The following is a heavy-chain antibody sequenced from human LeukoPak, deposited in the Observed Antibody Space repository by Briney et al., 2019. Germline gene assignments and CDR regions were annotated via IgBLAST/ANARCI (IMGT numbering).Heavy chain of an antibody. Sequence: GRSLRLSCAASGFTFSSYAMHWVRQAPGKGLEWVAVISYDGSNKYYADSVKGRFTISRDNSKNTLYLQMNSLRAEDTAVYYCAKDQELWSRSYGMDVWAQGTTVTVSS. CDR2: ISYDGSNK. D-gene: IGHD5-18*01. J-gene: IGHJ6*02. V-gene: IGHV3-30*04. CDR3: AKDQELWSRSYGMDV. CDR1: GFTFSSYA.